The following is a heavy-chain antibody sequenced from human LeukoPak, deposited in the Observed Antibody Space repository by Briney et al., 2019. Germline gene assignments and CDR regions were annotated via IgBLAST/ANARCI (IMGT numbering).Heavy chain of an antibody. CDR2: IIPIFGTA. CDR1: GGTLGSYA. V-gene: IGHV1-69*05. D-gene: IGHD3-22*01. CDR3: ARSPMGDYDSSGYY. J-gene: IGHJ4*02. Sequence: GASVKVSCKASGGTLGSYAISWVRQAPGQGLEWMGRIIPIFGTANYAQKFQGRVTITTDESTSTAYMELSSLRSEDTAVYYCARSPMGDYDSSGYYWGQGTLDTVSS.